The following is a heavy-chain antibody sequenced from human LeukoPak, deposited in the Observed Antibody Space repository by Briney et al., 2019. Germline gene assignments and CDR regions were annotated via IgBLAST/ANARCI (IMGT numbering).Heavy chain of an antibody. CDR1: GGSISSYY. D-gene: IGHD2-8*01. V-gene: IGHV4-59*12. CDR2: IYDSGRT. J-gene: IGHJ4*02. CDR3: ARLMVANIRKEFDY. Sequence: PSETLSLTCTVSGGSISSYYWSWIRQPPGKGLEWIGYIYDSGRTNYNPSLRSRVTISVDTSKNQFSLKLSSVTAADTAVYHCARLMVANIRKEFDYWGQGTLVTVSS.